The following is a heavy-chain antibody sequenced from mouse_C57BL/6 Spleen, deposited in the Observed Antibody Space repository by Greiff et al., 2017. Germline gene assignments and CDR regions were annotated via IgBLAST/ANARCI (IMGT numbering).Heavy chain of an antibody. J-gene: IGHJ1*03. CDR2: ISSGSSTI. CDR1: GFTFSDYG. CDR3: ARPEDGYYWYYGV. V-gene: IGHV5-17*01. Sequence: DVKLVASGGGLVKPGGSLKLSCAASGFTFSDYGMHWVRQAPEKGLEWVAYISSGSSTIYYADTVKGRFTISRDNAKNTLVLQMTSLRSEDTAMYYCARPEDGYYWYYGVWGTGTTVTVS. D-gene: IGHD2-3*01.